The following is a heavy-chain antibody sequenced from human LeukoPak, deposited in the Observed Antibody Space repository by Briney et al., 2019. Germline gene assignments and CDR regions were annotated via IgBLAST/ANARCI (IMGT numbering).Heavy chain of an antibody. Sequence: ASVKVSCKASGYTFTTYGLSWVRQAPGQGLEWLGWISTYDDNIKYAQSLQGRLTLTIDTSTSTAYMELRSLTSDDTAVYYCARGRRSVFSTRWFDPWGQGTLVTVSS. CDR1: GYTFTTYG. D-gene: IGHD2/OR15-2a*01. CDR2: ISTYDDNI. V-gene: IGHV1-18*01. CDR3: ARGRRSVFSTRWFDP. J-gene: IGHJ5*02.